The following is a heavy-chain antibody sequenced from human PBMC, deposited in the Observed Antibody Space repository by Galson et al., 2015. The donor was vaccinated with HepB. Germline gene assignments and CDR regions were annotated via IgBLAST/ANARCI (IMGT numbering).Heavy chain of an antibody. CDR2: IIPIFGTA. Sequence: SVKVSCKASGGTFSSYAISWVRQAPGQGLEWMGGIIPIFGTANYAQKFQGRVTITADESTSTAYMELSSLRSEDTAVYYCARTSYPEGHGGNPFDYWGQGTLVTVSS. CDR3: ARTSYPEGHGGNPFDY. J-gene: IGHJ4*02. CDR1: GGTFSSYA. V-gene: IGHV1-69*13. D-gene: IGHD4-23*01.